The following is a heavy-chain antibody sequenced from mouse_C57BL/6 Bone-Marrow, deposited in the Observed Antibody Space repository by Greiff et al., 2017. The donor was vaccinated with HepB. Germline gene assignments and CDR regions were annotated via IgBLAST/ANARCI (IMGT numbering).Heavy chain of an antibody. D-gene: IGHD1-1*01. J-gene: IGHJ1*03. CDR3: TTTVVYFDV. CDR2: IDPENGDT. CDR1: GFNIKDDY. Sequence: VQLQQSGAELVRPGASVKLSCTASGFNIKDDYMHWVKQRPEQGLEWIGWIDPENGDTEYASKFQGKATITADTSSNTAYLQLSSLTSADTAVYYCTTTVVYFDVWGTGTTVTVSS. V-gene: IGHV14-4*01.